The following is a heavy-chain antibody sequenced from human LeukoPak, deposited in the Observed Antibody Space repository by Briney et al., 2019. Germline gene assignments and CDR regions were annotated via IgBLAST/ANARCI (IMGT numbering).Heavy chain of an antibody. V-gene: IGHV3-74*01. CDR3: ARTGSSGWSYFDY. J-gene: IGHJ4*02. CDR1: GLTFSSYW. D-gene: IGHD6-19*01. Sequence: QPGGSLRLSCAASGLTFSSYWMHWVGQAPGRGLVWVSRINTDGSSTSYADSVKGRFTISRDNAKNTLYLQMNSLRAEDTAVCYCARTGSSGWSYFDYWGQGTLVTVSS. CDR2: INTDGSST.